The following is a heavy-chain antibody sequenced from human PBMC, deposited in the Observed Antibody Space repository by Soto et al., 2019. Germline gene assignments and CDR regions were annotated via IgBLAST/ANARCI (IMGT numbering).Heavy chain of an antibody. CDR2: ISGSGGST. CDR1: GFTFSSYA. J-gene: IGHJ3*02. CDR3: AKDLLLECLLYDAFDI. V-gene: IGHV3-23*01. Sequence: EVQLLESGGGLVQPGGSLRLSCAASGFTFSSYAMSWVRQAPGKGLEWVSAISGSGGSTYYADSVKGRFTISRDNSKNTLYLQMNSLRAEDTAVYYCAKDLLLECLLYDAFDIWGQGTMVTVSS. D-gene: IGHD3-3*01.